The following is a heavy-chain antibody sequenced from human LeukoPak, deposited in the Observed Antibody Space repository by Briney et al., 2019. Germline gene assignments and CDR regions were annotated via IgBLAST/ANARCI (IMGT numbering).Heavy chain of an antibody. CDR1: GGSISSYY. D-gene: IGHD3-9*01. V-gene: IGHV4-59*01. CDR2: IYYSGST. Sequence: PSETLSLTCTVSGGSISSYYWSWIRQPPGKGLEWIRYIYYSGSTNYNPSLKSRVTISVDTSKNQFSLKLSSVTAADTAVYYCARVLRYFDWLFDYWGQGTLVTVSS. CDR3: ARVLRYFDWLFDY. J-gene: IGHJ4*02.